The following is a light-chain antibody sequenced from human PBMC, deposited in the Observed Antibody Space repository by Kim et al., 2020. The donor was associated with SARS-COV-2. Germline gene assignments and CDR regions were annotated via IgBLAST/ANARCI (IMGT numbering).Light chain of an antibody. Sequence: PGERATLSCRANQSVSSSTLAWYQQKPGQAPRLLSYGASSRATGIPDRFSGSGSGTDFTLTISRLEPEDFAVYYCQQYGSSPFTFGPGTKVDIK. V-gene: IGKV3-20*01. CDR2: GAS. CDR3: QQYGSSPFT. J-gene: IGKJ3*01. CDR1: QSVSSST.